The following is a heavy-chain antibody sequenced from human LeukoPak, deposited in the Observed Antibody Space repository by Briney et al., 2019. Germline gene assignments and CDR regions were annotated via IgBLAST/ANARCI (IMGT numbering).Heavy chain of an antibody. D-gene: IGHD3-22*01. V-gene: IGHV4-61*02. CDR1: GGSISSGSYY. CDR2: IHSSGST. J-gene: IGHJ4*02. CDR3: ARDPSGLDYDSSGDY. Sequence: SETLSLTCTVSGGSISSGSYYWSWIQQPAGKGLEWIGRIHSSGSTTYNPSLKSRVTISVDRSKNQFSLKLSSVTAADTAVYYCARDPSGLDYDSSGDYWGQGALVTVSS.